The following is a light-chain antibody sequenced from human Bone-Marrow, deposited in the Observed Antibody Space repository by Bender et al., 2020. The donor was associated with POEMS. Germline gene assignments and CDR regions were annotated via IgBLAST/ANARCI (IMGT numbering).Light chain of an antibody. CDR1: DNEIGDHNY. V-gene: IGLV2-14*03. J-gene: IGLJ3*02. CDR3: SSFTDNIRV. CDR2: DVN. Sequence: QSALTQPASVSGSLGQSITISCTGTDNEIGDHNYVSWYQQYSGKAPTLIIYDVNDRPSGASHRFSCSKSSNTASLSISGLHADDEAYYHCSSFTDNIRVFGGGTKLTVL.